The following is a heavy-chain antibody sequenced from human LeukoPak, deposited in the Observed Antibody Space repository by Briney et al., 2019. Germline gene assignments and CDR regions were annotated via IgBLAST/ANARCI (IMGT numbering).Heavy chain of an antibody. J-gene: IGHJ4*02. CDR2: IIPILGIA. CDR3: ARAPYDIPYFDY. V-gene: IGHV1-69*04. D-gene: IGHD3-9*01. CDR1: GGTFSSYA. Sequence: SVKVSCKASGGTFSSYAISWVRQAPGQGLEWMGRIIPILGIANYAQKFQGRVTITADKSTSTAYMELSSLRSEDTAVYYCARAPYDIPYFDYWGQGTLVTVSS.